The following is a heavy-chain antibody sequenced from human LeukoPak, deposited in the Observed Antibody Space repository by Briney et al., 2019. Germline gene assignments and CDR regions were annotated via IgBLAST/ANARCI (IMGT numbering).Heavy chain of an antibody. Sequence: GGSLRLSCAASGFTFSSYSMNWVRQAPGKGLEWVSSISSSSSYIYYANSVKGRFTISRDNAKNSLYLQMNSLRAEGTAVYYCARLFYGGNRGGFDYWGQGTLVTVSS. CDR3: ARLFYGGNRGGFDY. D-gene: IGHD4-23*01. V-gene: IGHV3-21*01. CDR1: GFTFSSYS. CDR2: ISSSSSYI. J-gene: IGHJ4*02.